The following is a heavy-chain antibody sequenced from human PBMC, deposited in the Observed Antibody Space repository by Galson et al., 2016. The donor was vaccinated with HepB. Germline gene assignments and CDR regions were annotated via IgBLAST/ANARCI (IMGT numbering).Heavy chain of an antibody. Sequence: SETLSLTCAVSGGTSSGNYWTWIRQPPGKGLEWIGEITLTGGTNYSPSLKSRVTMSVDTSKNQFSLRLNSVAAADTAVYYCARLRPGYGYCCYFDSWGQGTLVTVSS. V-gene: IGHV4-34*01. CDR3: ARLRPGYGYCCYFDS. CDR1: GGTSSGNY. CDR2: ITLTGGT. D-gene: IGHD5-18*01. J-gene: IGHJ4*02.